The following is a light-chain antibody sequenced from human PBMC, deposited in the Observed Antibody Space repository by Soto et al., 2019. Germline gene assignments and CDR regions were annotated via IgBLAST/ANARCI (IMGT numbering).Light chain of an antibody. J-gene: IGKJ5*01. Sequence: DIQMTQSPSSLSASVGDRVTITCQASQDISNYLNWYQQKPGKAPKLLIYDASNLETEVPSRFSGGGSGTDFTFAISSLLPEDIGTYYCQQYDILPLTFGQETRLESK. CDR2: DAS. CDR3: QQYDILPLT. CDR1: QDISNY. V-gene: IGKV1-33*01.